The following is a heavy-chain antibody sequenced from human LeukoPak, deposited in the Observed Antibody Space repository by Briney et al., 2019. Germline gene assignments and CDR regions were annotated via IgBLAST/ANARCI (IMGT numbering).Heavy chain of an antibody. D-gene: IGHD6-19*01. CDR2: FDPEDGET. CDR3: ATVRGSGWHFGY. CDR1: GYTLTELS. J-gene: IGHJ4*02. Sequence: ASVKVSCKVSGYTLTELSMHWVRQAPGKGLEWMGGFDPEDGETIYAQKFQGRVTMTEDTSTDTAYMELSSLRSEDTAVYYCATVRGSGWHFGYWGRGTLVTVSS. V-gene: IGHV1-24*01.